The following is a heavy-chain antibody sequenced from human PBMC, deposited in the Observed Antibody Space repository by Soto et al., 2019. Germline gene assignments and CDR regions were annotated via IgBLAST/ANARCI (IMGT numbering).Heavy chain of an antibody. CDR1: GGSISSSHW. CDR3: ARVVLTITRGAFDA. D-gene: IGHD3-9*01. J-gene: IGHJ3*01. V-gene: IGHV4-4*02. CDR2: ISHSGTS. Sequence: QVQLQESGPGLVKPSGTLSLTRAVSGGSISSSHWWTWVRQSPGKGLEYIGEISHSGTSNCNPSLKSRVTLSVDKSKNHFSLTLSSVTAADTAVYYCARVVLTITRGAFDAWGQGTLVIVSS.